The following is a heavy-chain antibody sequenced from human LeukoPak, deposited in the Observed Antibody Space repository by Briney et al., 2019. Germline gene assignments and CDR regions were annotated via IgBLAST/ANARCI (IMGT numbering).Heavy chain of an antibody. V-gene: IGHV3-23*01. CDR3: AKGSSSSWYSVGY. Sequence: PGGSLRLSCAASGFTFSSYAMSWVRQAPGKGLEWVSGISGSGTSTYYADSVKGRFTLSRDNSKNTLYLQMNSLRAEDTAVYYCAKGSSSSWYSVGYWGQGTLVTVSS. CDR1: GFTFSSYA. CDR2: ISGSGTST. D-gene: IGHD6-13*01. J-gene: IGHJ4*02.